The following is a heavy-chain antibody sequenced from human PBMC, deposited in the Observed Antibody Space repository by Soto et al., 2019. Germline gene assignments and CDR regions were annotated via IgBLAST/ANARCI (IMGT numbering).Heavy chain of an antibody. CDR1: GDSVSGSSAA. J-gene: IGHJ6*02. CDR2: TYYRSTWTN. Sequence: SQTLSLTCAISGDSVSGSSAAWSWLRQSPSRGLEWLGRTYYRSTWTNDYARSVKSRITINPDTVENQFSLQLSSVTPEDTAVYYCAGVSSFRGMDVWGQGTPVTVSS. D-gene: IGHD3-16*01. CDR3: AGVSSFRGMDV. V-gene: IGHV6-1*01.